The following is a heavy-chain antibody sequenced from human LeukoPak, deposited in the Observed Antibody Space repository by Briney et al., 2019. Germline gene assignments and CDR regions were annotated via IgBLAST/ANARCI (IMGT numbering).Heavy chain of an antibody. D-gene: IGHD1-26*01. Sequence: ASVKVSCKASGYTFTSYYMHWVRQAPGQGLEWMGIINPSGGSTSYAQKFQGRVTITADESTSTAYMELSSLRSEDTAVYYCVRWELRLGYFDYWGQGTLVTVSS. CDR3: VRWELRLGYFDY. CDR1: GYTFTSYY. CDR2: INPSGGST. V-gene: IGHV1-46*03. J-gene: IGHJ4*02.